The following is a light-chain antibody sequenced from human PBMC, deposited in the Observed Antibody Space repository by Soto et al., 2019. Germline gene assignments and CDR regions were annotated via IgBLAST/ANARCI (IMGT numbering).Light chain of an antibody. CDR3: QQYDSSPWT. CDR2: GAS. V-gene: IGKV3-20*01. J-gene: IGKJ1*01. Sequence: EIVLTQSPGTLSLSPGERATLSRRASQSVRSSYLAWYQQKSGQAPRLLIYGASSRATGIPDRFSGSGSGTDFTLTISRLEPEDFAVYYCQQYDSSPWTFGQGTKVEIK. CDR1: QSVRSSY.